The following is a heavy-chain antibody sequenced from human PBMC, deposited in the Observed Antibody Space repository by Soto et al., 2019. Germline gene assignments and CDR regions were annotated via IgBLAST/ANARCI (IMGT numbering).Heavy chain of an antibody. V-gene: IGHV1-18*01. J-gene: IGHJ5*02. CDR2: ISAYNGNT. CDR3: ARDRARYCSGGSCSNWFDP. Sequence: SVKVSCKASGYTFTSYGISWVRQAPGQGLEWMGWISAYNGNTNYAQKLQGRVTMTTDTSTSTAYMELRSLRSDDTAVYYCARDRARYCSGGSCSNWFDPWGQGTRVTVSS. D-gene: IGHD2-15*01. CDR1: GYTFTSYG.